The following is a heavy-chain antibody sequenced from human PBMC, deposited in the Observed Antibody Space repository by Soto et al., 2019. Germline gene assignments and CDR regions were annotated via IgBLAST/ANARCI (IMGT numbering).Heavy chain of an antibody. V-gene: IGHV4-31*03. D-gene: IGHD3-10*01. J-gene: IGHJ6*02. CDR1: CGSISRGGYY. Sequence: TLSLPCTVACGSISRGGYYWSWNRQHPGKGLEWIGYIYYSGSTYYNPSLKSRVTISVDTSKNQFSLKLSSVTAADTAVYYCARDKRMVRGVLLDYYYYGMDVWGQGTTVTVSS. CDR3: ARDKRMVRGVLLDYYYYGMDV. CDR2: IYYSGST.